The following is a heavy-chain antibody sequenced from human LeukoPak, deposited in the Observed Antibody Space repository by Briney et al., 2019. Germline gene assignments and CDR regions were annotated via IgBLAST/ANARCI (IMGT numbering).Heavy chain of an antibody. D-gene: IGHD3-9*01. Sequence: SETLSLTCTVSGGSIISGTYYWSWIRQPAGKGLEWIGRIYTSGSTNYNPSLKSRVTISVDTSKNQFSLQLSPVTAADTAVYYCARGYDILTGYFDYWGQGTLVTVSS. CDR3: ARGYDILTGYFDY. CDR2: IYTSGST. CDR1: GGSIISGTYY. V-gene: IGHV4-61*02. J-gene: IGHJ4*02.